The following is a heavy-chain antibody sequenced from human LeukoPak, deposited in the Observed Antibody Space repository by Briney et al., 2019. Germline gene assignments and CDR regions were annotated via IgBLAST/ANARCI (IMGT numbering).Heavy chain of an antibody. Sequence: SETLSLTCAVYGGSFSGYYWSWIRQPPGKGLEWIGEINHSGSTNYNPSLKRRVTISVDTSKNQFSLKLSSVTAADTAVYYCARVFYYGSGSYYCRYYYYGMDVWGQGTTVTVSS. CDR2: INHSGST. V-gene: IGHV4-34*01. CDR1: GGSFSGYY. D-gene: IGHD3-10*01. CDR3: ARVFYYGSGSYYCRYYYYGMDV. J-gene: IGHJ6*02.